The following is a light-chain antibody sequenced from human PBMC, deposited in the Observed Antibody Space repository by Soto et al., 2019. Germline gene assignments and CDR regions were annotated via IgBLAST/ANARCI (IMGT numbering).Light chain of an antibody. J-gene: IGKJ2*01. CDR1: QRVSRN. V-gene: IGKV3-15*01. CDR3: QQYNSWPYT. Sequence: EIVMTQSPATLSVSPGERATLSCRASQRVSRNIAWYRQKPGQAPTLLIYGVSTRATAIPARFSGSGSGTEITLTISSLQSEDFAVYYCQQYNSWPYTFGQGTKLEIK. CDR2: GVS.